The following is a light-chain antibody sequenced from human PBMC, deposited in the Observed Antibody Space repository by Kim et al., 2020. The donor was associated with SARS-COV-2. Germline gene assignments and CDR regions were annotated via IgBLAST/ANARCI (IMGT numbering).Light chain of an antibody. Sequence: LSPGERAILSCRPSESGSSSQVAWYQQKPGQAPRLVLYGTSNRATGIPDRFSGAGSATDFTLTISRLEPEDFAVYYCQHYGASPYIFGQGTKLEIK. J-gene: IGKJ2*01. V-gene: IGKV3-20*01. CDR3: QHYGASPYI. CDR1: ESGSSSQ. CDR2: GTS.